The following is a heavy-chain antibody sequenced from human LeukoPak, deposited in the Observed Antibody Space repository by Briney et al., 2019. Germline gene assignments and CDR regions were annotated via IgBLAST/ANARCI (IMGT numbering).Heavy chain of an antibody. CDR3: ARVHVGAPDYYMDV. V-gene: IGHV1-8*03. CDR2: MNPNSGNT. J-gene: IGHJ6*03. CDR1: VYTFTSYD. Sequence: ASGKVSCKASVYTFTSYDINWVRQATAQGLEWMGWMNPNSGNTGYAQKFQGRVTITRNTSISTAYMELSSLRSEDTAVYYCARVHVGAPDYYMDVWGKGTTVTVSS. D-gene: IGHD1-26*01.